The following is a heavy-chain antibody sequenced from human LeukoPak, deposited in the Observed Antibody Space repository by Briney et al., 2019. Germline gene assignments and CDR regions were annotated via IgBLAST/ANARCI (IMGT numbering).Heavy chain of an antibody. Sequence: ASVKVSCKVSGYTLTELSMHWVRQAPGKGLEWMGGFDPEDGETIYAQKFQGRVTMTEDTSTDTAYMELSSLRSEDTAVYYCATSGRGSSGSYFPYYYYGMDVWGKGTTVTVSS. CDR3: ATSGRGSSGSYFPYYYYGMDV. V-gene: IGHV1-24*01. J-gene: IGHJ6*04. CDR1: GYTLTELS. CDR2: FDPEDGET. D-gene: IGHD3-10*01.